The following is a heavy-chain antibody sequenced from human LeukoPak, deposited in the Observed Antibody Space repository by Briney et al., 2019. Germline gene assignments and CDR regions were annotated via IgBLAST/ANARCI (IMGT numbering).Heavy chain of an antibody. V-gene: IGHV4-4*07. Sequence: SETLSLTCTVSGGSISSYYWSWIRQPAGKGLEWIGRIYTSGSTNYNPSLKSRVTISLDTSKSQVSLNLTSVTAADTAVYYCARDGGYVIGNYLDYWGQGTLVTVSS. CDR1: GGSISSYY. CDR2: IYTSGST. J-gene: IGHJ4*02. CDR3: ARDGGYVIGNYLDY. D-gene: IGHD3-16*01.